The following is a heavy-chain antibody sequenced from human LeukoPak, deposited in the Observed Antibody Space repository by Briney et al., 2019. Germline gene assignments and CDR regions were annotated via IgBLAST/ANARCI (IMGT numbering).Heavy chain of an antibody. CDR1: GFTFSSYA. D-gene: IGHD3-10*01. V-gene: IGHV3-23*01. J-gene: IGHJ4*02. CDR2: ISGSGGST. CDR3: ASGGSGSYPPQIDY. Sequence: GGSLRLPCAASGFTFSSYAMSWVRQAPGKGLEWVSAISGSGGSTYYADSVKGRFTISRDNSKNTLYLQMNSLRAEDTAVYYCASGGSGSYPPQIDYWGQGTLVTVSS.